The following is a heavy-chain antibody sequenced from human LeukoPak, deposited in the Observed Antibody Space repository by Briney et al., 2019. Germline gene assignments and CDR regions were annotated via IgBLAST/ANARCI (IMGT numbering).Heavy chain of an antibody. V-gene: IGHV3-21*01. CDR2: ISSSSSYI. J-gene: IGHJ5*02. CDR1: GFTFSSSP. Sequence: GGSLRLSCAASGFTFSSSPMGWVRQAPGKGLEWVSSISSSSSYIYYADSVKGRFTISRDNAKNSLYLQMNSLRAEDTAVYYCARGTFDGFDPWGQGTLVTVSS. CDR3: ARGTFDGFDP. D-gene: IGHD3-16*01.